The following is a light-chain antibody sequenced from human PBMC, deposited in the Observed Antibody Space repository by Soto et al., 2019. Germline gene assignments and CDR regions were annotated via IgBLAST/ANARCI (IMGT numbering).Light chain of an antibody. V-gene: IGLV1-44*01. CDR2: SNK. Sequence: QSVLTQPPSASGTPGQRVTISCSGSSSNIGSNTVNWYQQLPGTVPILLIYSNKHRPSGVPDRFSGSKSGTTASLAISGLESGDEADYYCEAWDGSMDGVVFGGGTKLTVL. CDR1: SSNIGSNT. J-gene: IGLJ2*01. CDR3: EAWDGSMDGVV.